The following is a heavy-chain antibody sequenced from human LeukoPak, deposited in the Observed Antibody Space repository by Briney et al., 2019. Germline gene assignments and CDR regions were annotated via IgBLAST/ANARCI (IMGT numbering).Heavy chain of an antibody. D-gene: IGHD3-3*01. CDR2: IIPIFGTA. J-gene: IGHJ4*02. CDR3: ASNFVRSGYYPNY. Sequence: SVKVSCKASGGTFSGYAISWVRQAPGQGLEWMGGIIPIFGTANYAQKFQGRVTITTDESTSTAYMELSSLRSEDTAVYYCASNFVRSGYYPNYWGQGTLVTVSS. CDR1: GGTFSGYA. V-gene: IGHV1-69*05.